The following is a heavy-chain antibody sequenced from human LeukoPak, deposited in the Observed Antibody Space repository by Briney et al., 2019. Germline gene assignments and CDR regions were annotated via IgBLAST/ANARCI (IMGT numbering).Heavy chain of an antibody. J-gene: IGHJ4*02. CDR3: VRGGYTSSWYISRDY. CDR2: IKEDGSEK. V-gene: IGHV3-7*01. Sequence: GGSLRLSCAASAFTFSRYWMTWVRQAPGKGLEWVANIKEDGSEKYYVDSVKGRFSISRDNTKNSLYLQMNSLRAEDTAVYYCVRGGYTSSWYISRDYWGQGTLVTVSS. CDR1: AFTFSRYW. D-gene: IGHD6-13*01.